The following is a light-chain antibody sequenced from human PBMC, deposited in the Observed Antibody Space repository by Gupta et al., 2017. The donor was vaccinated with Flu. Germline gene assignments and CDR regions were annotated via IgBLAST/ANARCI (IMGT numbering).Light chain of an antibody. J-gene: IGKJ2*03. CDR2: GAS. V-gene: IGKV3-15*01. CDR1: QSVSSN. CDR3: QQYNNWPPFMYS. Sequence: EIVMTQSPATLSGPPGERATLSCRASQSVSSNLAWYQQKPGQAPRLLIYGASTRATGIPARFSGSGSGTESTLTISSLQSEDFAVYYCQQYNNWPPFMYSFGQGTKLEIK.